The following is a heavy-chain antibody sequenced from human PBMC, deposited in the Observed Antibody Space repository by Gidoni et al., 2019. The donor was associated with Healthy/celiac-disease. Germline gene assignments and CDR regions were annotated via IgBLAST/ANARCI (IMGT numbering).Heavy chain of an antibody. CDR3: ARGAGVVVVTAGIYLGY. Sequence: QVQLVQSGAEVKKPGSSVKVSCKASGGTFSSYAISWVRQAPGQGLEWMGRIIPILGIANYAQKFQGRVTITADKSTSTAYMELSSLRSEDTAVYYCARGAGVVVVTAGIYLGYWGQGTLVTVSS. CDR1: GGTFSSYA. D-gene: IGHD2-21*02. V-gene: IGHV1-69*04. CDR2: IIPILGIA. J-gene: IGHJ4*02.